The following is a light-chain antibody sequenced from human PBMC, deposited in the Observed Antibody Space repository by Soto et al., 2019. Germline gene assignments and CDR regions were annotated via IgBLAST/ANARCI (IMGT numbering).Light chain of an antibody. CDR2: DVN. Sequence: QSVLTQPPSASGSPGQSVTISCTGTSSDVGAYIFVSWYQQHPGKAPKLMIYDVNRRPPGVPDRFFGSKSGNTASLTVSGLQAEDEADYYCVSFAGGTYVFVTGTKVTVL. V-gene: IGLV2-8*01. CDR1: SSDVGAYIF. CDR3: VSFAGGTYV. J-gene: IGLJ1*01.